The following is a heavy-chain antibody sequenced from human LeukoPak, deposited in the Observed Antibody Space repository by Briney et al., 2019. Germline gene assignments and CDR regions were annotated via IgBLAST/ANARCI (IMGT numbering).Heavy chain of an antibody. CDR3: AKDVGYCSTTISCYGINY. J-gene: IGHJ4*02. CDR1: GFTFSSYA. Sequence: GGSLRLSCAASGFTFSSYAMSWVPRAPGRGLEGVSTTRGSGGSTYYADSVKGRFTISRDNSKNTLYLQMNSLRAEDTAIYYCAKDVGYCSTTISCYGINYWGQGTLVTVSS. CDR2: TRGSGGST. D-gene: IGHD2-2*01. V-gene: IGHV3-23*01.